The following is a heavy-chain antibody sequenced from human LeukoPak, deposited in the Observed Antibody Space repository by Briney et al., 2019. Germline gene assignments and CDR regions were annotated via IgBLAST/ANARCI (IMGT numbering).Heavy chain of an antibody. V-gene: IGHV4-59*01. Sequence: SETLSLTCAVSGGSISGYYWTWIRQPPGRGLEWIGYINYSGSTNYNPSLKSRITISVDTSENQFSLKLSSVTAADTAIYYCARLRGNYFPDYWGQGTLVTVSS. D-gene: IGHD4-11*01. CDR2: INYSGST. J-gene: IGHJ4*02. CDR3: ARLRGNYFPDY. CDR1: GGSISGYY.